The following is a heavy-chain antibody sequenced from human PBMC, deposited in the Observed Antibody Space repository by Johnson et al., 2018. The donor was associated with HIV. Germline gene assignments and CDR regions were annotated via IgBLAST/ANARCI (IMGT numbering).Heavy chain of an antibody. CDR3: ASPYESSGYYAFHI. V-gene: IGHV3-11*04. J-gene: IGHJ3*02. D-gene: IGHD3-22*01. Sequence: QVQLVESGGGLVKPGGSLRLSCAASGFTFSDYYMSWIRQAPGQGLEWVSYISSSGVTIYFADSAKGRFTISRDNAKNSLYLQMNSLRAEDTAVYYCASPYESSGYYAFHIWGQGTMVTVSS. CDR1: GFTFSDYY. CDR2: ISSSGVTI.